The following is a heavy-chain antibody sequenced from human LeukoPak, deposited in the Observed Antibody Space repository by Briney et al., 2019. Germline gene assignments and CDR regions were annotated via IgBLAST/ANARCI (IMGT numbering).Heavy chain of an antibody. V-gene: IGHV4-39*01. J-gene: IGHJ4*02. Sequence: SETLSLTCTVSGGSISSSSYYWGWIRQPPGKGLEWIGSIYYSGSTYYNPSLKSRVTISVDTSKNQFSLKLSSVTAADTAMYYCARLVVPGAPFEYWGQGTLVTVSS. CDR1: GGSISSSSYY. D-gene: IGHD2-21*01. CDR2: IYYSGST. CDR3: ARLVVPGAPFEY.